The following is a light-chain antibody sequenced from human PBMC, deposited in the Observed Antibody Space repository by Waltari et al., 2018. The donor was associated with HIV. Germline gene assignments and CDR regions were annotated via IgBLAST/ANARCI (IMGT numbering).Light chain of an antibody. J-gene: IGLJ2*01. CDR2: EVS. Sequence: QSALTQPASVSGSLGQSITVSCTGTTSDIGDYDYVSWYQQLPDKATTLIIYEVSHRPSGVSHRFSGSKSGNTASLTISGLQSDDESTYFCSSYTAANTILFGGGTKLTVL. V-gene: IGLV2-14*01. CDR1: TSDIGDYDY. CDR3: SSYTAANTIL.